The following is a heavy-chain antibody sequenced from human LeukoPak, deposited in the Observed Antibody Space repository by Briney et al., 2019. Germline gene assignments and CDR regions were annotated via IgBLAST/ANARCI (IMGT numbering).Heavy chain of an antibody. CDR2: ISWNSGSI. CDR1: GFTFDDYA. J-gene: IGHJ3*02. CDR3: AKGYYYDSSGGAFDI. V-gene: IGHV3-9*03. D-gene: IGHD3-22*01. Sequence: GGSLRLSCAASGFTFDDYAMHWVGQAPGKGRGWVSVISWNSGSIGYADSVKGRFTISRDNAKNSLYLQMNSLRAEDMALYYCAKGYYYDSSGGAFDIWGQGTLVSVSS.